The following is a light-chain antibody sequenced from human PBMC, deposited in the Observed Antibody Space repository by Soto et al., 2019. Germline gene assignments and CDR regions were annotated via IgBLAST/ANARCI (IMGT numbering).Light chain of an antibody. CDR1: SPNIGTNY. Sequence: QSVLTQPPSASGTPGQRVTISCSGSSPNIGTNYVYWYQQLPGTAPKLLIYGNNERPSGVPDRFSGSRSGTSASLAITGLRSEDEADYYWAAWDDSLRGRVFGGGTKVTVL. J-gene: IGLJ3*02. CDR3: AAWDDSLRGRV. CDR2: GNN. V-gene: IGLV1-47*02.